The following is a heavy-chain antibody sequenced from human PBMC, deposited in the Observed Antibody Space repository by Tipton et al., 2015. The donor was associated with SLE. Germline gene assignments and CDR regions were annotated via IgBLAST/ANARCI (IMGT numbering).Heavy chain of an antibody. J-gene: IGHJ2*01. V-gene: IGHV4-38-2*02. CDR3: ARSGHIVVVVLVFFDV. Sequence: TLSLTCTVSGYSIRSGYYWGWIRQPPGKGLEWIGSIYHSGSTYYNPSLKSRVTISVDTSKNHFSLKLSSVTAADTAVYYCARSGHIVVVVLVFFDVWGRGTLVTVSS. CDR2: IYHSGST. D-gene: IGHD2-21*01. CDR1: GYSIRSGYY.